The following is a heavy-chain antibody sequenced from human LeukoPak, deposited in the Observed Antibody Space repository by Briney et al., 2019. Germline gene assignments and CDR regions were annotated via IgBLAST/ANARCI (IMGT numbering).Heavy chain of an antibody. CDR1: GFTFSSYA. J-gene: IGHJ4*02. V-gene: IGHV3-23*01. CDR2: ISGSGGST. D-gene: IGHD3-22*01. Sequence: PGGSLRLSCAASGFTFSSYAMSWVRQAPGKGLEWVSAISGSGGSTYYADSVKGRFTISRDNAKNSLYLQMNSLRAEDTAVYYCARAGLGYYYSYFFDYWGQGTLVTVSS. CDR3: ARAGLGYYYSYFFDY.